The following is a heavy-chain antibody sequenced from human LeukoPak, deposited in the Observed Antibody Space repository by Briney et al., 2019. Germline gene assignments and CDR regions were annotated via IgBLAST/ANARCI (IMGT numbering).Heavy chain of an antibody. Sequence: SETLSLTRTVSGGSTSSSGYYWGWIRQPPGKGLEWIASIYYSGSTYYNPSLKSRVTISVDTSKNQLSLKLSSLTAADTAVYYCARHEYSGSYYGLSWFDPWGQGTLVTVSS. CDR1: GGSTSSSGYY. CDR3: ARHEYSGSYYGLSWFDP. V-gene: IGHV4-39*01. J-gene: IGHJ5*02. D-gene: IGHD1-26*01. CDR2: IYYSGST.